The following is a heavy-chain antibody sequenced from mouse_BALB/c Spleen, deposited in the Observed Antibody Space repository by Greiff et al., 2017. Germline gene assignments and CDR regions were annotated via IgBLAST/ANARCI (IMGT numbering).Heavy chain of an antibody. CDR2: ISDGGSYT. CDR1: GFTFSNYY. V-gene: IGHV5-4*02. Sequence: DVKLVESGGGLVKPGGSLKLSCAASGFTFSNYYMYWVRQTPEKRLEWVATISDGGSYTYYPDSVKGRFTISRDNAKNNLYLQMSSLKSEDTAMYYCARETHRYFDVWGAGTTVTVSA. J-gene: IGHJ1*01. CDR3: ARETHRYFDV.